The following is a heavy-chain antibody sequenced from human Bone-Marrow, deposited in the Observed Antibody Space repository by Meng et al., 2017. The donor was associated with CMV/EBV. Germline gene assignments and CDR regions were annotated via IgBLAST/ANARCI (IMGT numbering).Heavy chain of an antibody. Sequence: LTFSHSAMHWDRQAPGKGLEWVAIISYDGSNKYYADSVKGRFTISRDNSNNSLYLEMDSLRIEDAALYFCARDHHDFGDVDRKGLDFWGQGTLVTVSS. CDR3: ARDHHDFGDVDRKGLDF. J-gene: IGHJ4*02. D-gene: IGHD4-17*01. CDR2: ISYDGSNK. V-gene: IGHV3-30-3*01. CDR1: LTFSHSA.